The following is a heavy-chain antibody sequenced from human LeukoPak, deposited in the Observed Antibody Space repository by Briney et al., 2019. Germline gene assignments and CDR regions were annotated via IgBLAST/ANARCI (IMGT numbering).Heavy chain of an antibody. D-gene: IGHD2-15*01. CDR3: ARDTASYCDY. V-gene: IGHV4-38-2*02. Sequence: SETLSLTCTVSGYSISSGNYWGWIRQPPGKGLEWIGSIFESGSTYYNPFLKSRVTISVDTSNNQFSLKLSSVTAADTAVYYRARDTASYCDYWGQGTLVTVSS. CDR1: GYSISSGNY. CDR2: IFESGST. J-gene: IGHJ4*02.